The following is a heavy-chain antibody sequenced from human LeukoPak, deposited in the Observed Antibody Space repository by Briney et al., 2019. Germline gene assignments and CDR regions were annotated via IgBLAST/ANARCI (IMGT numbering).Heavy chain of an antibody. V-gene: IGHV3-30*02. Sequence: GGSLRLSCAASGFTFSSYGMHWVRQAPGKGLEWVAFIRYDGSHKYYADSVKGRFTISRDNSKNTLYLQMNSLRAEDTAVYYCAKDRSLRTIGEDVEMALIFQHWGQGTLVTVSS. D-gene: IGHD5-24*01. CDR3: AKDRSLRTIGEDVEMALIFQH. CDR1: GFTFSSYG. J-gene: IGHJ1*01. CDR2: IRYDGSHK.